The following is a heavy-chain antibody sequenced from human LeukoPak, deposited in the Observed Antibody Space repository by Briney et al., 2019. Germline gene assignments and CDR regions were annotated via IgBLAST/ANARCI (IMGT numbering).Heavy chain of an antibody. CDR1: GFTFSSYS. CDR2: ISTSSSYI. V-gene: IGHV3-21*01. J-gene: IGHJ6*03. CDR3: ARPYSSSWYPLYYYMDV. D-gene: IGHD6-13*01. Sequence: GGSLRLSCAAYGFTFSSYSMNWVRQAPGKGLEWVSFISTSSSYIYYADSVKGRFTITRDNAKNSLYLEMNSLRAEDTAVYYCARPYSSSWYPLYYYMDVWGKGTTVTVSS.